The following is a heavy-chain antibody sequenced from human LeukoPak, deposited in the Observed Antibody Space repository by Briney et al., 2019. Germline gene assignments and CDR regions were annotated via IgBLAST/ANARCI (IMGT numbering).Heavy chain of an antibody. D-gene: IGHD3-9*01. J-gene: IGHJ4*02. CDR3: ARVPILRYFDWSRAILD. V-gene: IGHV4-34*01. CDR2: INHSGST. Sequence: PSETLSLTCAVYGGSFSGYYWSWIRQPPGKGLEWIGEINHSGSTNYNPSLKSRVTISVDTSKNQFSLKLSSVTAADTAVYYCARVPILRYFDWSRAILDWGQGTLVTVSS. CDR1: GGSFSGYY.